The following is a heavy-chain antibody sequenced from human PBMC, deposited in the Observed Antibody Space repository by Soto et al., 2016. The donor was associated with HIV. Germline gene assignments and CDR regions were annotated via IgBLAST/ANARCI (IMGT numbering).Heavy chain of an antibody. V-gene: IGHV1-2*02. CDR2: INPNSGGT. D-gene: IGHD3-10*01. Sequence: QVQLVQSGAEVKKPGASVKVSCKASGYTLTGYYMHWVRQAPGQGLEWMGWINPNSGGTKYAQKFQGRVTMTRDTSISTAYMELRSLRSDDTAVYYCASGGGYRFGEGSRTRRGMDVWGQGTTVTVSS. CDR1: GYTLTGYY. CDR3: ASGGGYRFGEGSRTRRGMDV. J-gene: IGHJ6*02.